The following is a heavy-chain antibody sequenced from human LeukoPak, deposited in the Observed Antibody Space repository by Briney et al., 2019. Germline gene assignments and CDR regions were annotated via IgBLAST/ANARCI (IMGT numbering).Heavy chain of an antibody. CDR3: ARGGKITMVRGVNPFGTYRNWFDP. CDR1: GYTFTGYY. V-gene: IGHV1-2*02. Sequence: ASVKVSCKASGYTFTGYYMHWVRQAPGQGLEWMGWINPNSGGTNYAQKFQGRVTMTRDTSISTAYMELSRLRSDDTAVYYCARGGKITMVRGVNPFGTYRNWFDPWGQGTLVTVSS. J-gene: IGHJ5*02. CDR2: INPNSGGT. D-gene: IGHD3-10*01.